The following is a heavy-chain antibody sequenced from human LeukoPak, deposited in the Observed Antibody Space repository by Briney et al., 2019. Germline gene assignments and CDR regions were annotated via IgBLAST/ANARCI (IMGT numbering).Heavy chain of an antibody. V-gene: IGHV1-24*01. CDR2: FDPEDGET. D-gene: IGHD3-16*02. CDR1: GYTLTELS. Sequence: ASVKVSCKVSGYTLTELSMHWVRQAPGKGLEWMGGFDPEDGETIYAQKFQGRVIMTEDTSTDTAYMELSSLRSEDTAVYYCATGYDYIWGSYRYRPAPPFDYWGQGTLVTVSS. J-gene: IGHJ4*02. CDR3: ATGYDYIWGSYRYRPAPPFDY.